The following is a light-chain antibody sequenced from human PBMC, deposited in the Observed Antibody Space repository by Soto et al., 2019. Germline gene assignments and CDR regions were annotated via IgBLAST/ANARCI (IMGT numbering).Light chain of an antibody. Sequence: EIVMTQSPLSLPVTPGEPASISCRSSQSRLHSSGYNYFHWYLQKPGQSPRLLIYLVSTRASGVPDRFSGSGSGIDFTLKISRVEAEDVGLYYCMQDLQTPYTFGQGTKLEIK. CDR3: MQDLQTPYT. CDR1: QSRLHSSGYNY. V-gene: IGKV2-28*01. J-gene: IGKJ2*01. CDR2: LVS.